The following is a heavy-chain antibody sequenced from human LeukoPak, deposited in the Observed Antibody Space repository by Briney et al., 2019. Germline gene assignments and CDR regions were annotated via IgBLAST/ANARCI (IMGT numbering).Heavy chain of an antibody. V-gene: IGHV3-30*04. CDR1: GFTFSNHA. Sequence: PGRSLRLSCVTSGFTFSNHAMHWVRQGPGKGLEWVAVISDDGSSKFYADSVKGRFTISRDNSKNTLFLQINSLRPEDTAIYYCTRGTIVGATGNFDYWGQGTLVTVSS. CDR3: TRGTIVGATGNFDY. CDR2: ISDDGSSK. J-gene: IGHJ4*02. D-gene: IGHD1-26*01.